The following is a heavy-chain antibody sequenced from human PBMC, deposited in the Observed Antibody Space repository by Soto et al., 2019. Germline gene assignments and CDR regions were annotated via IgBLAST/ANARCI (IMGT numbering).Heavy chain of an antibody. CDR2: IYYSGST. D-gene: IGHD2-2*01. Sequence: SETLSLTCTVSGGSISSGDYYWSWLRQPPGKGLEWIGYIYYSGSTYYNPSLKSRVTISVDTSKKQFSLKLTSVTAADTAVYYCVREEMSAAMDSGMDVWGQGTTVTVSS. CDR3: VREEMSAAMDSGMDV. J-gene: IGHJ6*02. V-gene: IGHV4-30-4*01. CDR1: GGSISSGDYY.